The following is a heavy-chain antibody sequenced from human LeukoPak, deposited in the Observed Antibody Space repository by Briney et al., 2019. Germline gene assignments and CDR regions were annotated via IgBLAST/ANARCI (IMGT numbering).Heavy chain of an antibody. Sequence: PSETLSLTCTVSGDSISSGDYCWSWIRQPPGKGLAWIGEINHSGSTNYNPSLKSRVTISVDTSKNQFSLKLSSVTAADTAVYYCARVGSSSWSRPFDYWGQGTLVTVSS. CDR1: GDSISSGDYC. J-gene: IGHJ4*02. CDR2: INHSGST. D-gene: IGHD6-13*01. V-gene: IGHV4-39*07. CDR3: ARVGSSSWSRPFDY.